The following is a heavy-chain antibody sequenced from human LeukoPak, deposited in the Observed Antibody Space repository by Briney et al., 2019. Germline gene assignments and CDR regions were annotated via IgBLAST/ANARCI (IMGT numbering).Heavy chain of an antibody. D-gene: IGHD3-3*01. CDR3: ARELPPLEKYYFDY. Sequence: PGGSLRLSCAISGFTFSGCELTWVRQAPGKGLEWISYISRSGNTIYYADSVKGRFTTSRDNAKNSLYLQMNSLRVEDTAVYYCARELPPLEKYYFDYWGQGTLVTVSS. J-gene: IGHJ4*02. V-gene: IGHV3-48*03. CDR2: ISRSGNTI. CDR1: GFTFSGCE.